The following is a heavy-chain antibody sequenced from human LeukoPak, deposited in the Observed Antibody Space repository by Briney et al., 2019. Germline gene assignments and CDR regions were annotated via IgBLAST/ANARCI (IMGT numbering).Heavy chain of an antibody. CDR3: ARDYYDSSGYSGANWYFDL. CDR2: IIPIFGTA. J-gene: IGHJ2*01. Sequence: GASVKISCKAAGYIFSSHTISWVRQAPGQRLEWMGGIIPIFGTANYAQKFQGRVTITADESTSTAYMELSSLRSEDTAVYYCARDYYDSSGYSGANWYFDLWGRGTLVTVSS. CDR1: GYIFSSHT. V-gene: IGHV1-69*13. D-gene: IGHD3-22*01.